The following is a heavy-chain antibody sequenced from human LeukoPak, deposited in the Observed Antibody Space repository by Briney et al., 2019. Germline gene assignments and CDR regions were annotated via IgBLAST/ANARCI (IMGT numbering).Heavy chain of an antibody. CDR3: ARAGIPYYFDY. Sequence: SETLSLTCTVSGGSISSGSYYWSWIRQPAGKGLEWIGRIYTSGSTNYNPSLKSRVTIPVDTSKNQFSLKLSSVTAADTAVYYCARAGIPYYFDYWGQGTLVTVSS. CDR2: IYTSGST. CDR1: GGSISSGSYY. J-gene: IGHJ4*02. V-gene: IGHV4-61*02. D-gene: IGHD5-18*01.